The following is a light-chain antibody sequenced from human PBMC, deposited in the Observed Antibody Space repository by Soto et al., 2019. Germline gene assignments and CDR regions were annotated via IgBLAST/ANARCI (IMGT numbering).Light chain of an antibody. Sequence: QSALAQPRSVSESPGQSVTISCTGTSSDVGGYDLVSWYQQHPGKSPKLMIYDVTKRPSGVPDRFSGSRSGNTASLTISGLQAEDDADDYCCSYAGTYTFYVFGTGTKLTVL. J-gene: IGLJ1*01. CDR1: SSDVGGYDL. CDR3: CSYAGTYTFYV. CDR2: DVT. V-gene: IGLV2-11*01.